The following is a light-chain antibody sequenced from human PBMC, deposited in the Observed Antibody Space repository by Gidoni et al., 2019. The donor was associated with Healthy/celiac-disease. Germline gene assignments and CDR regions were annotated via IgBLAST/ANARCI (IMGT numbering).Light chain of an antibody. CDR1: QSVLYSSNNKNY. V-gene: IGKV4-1*01. CDR3: QQYYSTPLT. J-gene: IGKJ4*01. Sequence: DIVMIQSPDSLAVSLGERATINCKSSQSVLYSSNNKNYLAWYQQKPGQPPKLLIYWASTRESGVPDRFSGSGSVTDFTLTISGLQAGDVAVCYCQQYYSTPLTFGGGTKVEIK. CDR2: WAS.